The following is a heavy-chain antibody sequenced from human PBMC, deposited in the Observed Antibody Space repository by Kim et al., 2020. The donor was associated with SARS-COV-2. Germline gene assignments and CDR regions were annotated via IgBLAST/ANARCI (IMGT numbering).Heavy chain of an antibody. V-gene: IGHV4-31*03. CDR2: IYYSGSN. D-gene: IGHD3-3*01. Sequence: SETLSLTCTVSGGSISSGGYYWSWIRQHPGKDLEWIGYIYYSGSNYYNPSLNSRVTISVDTSKNQFSLKLSSVTAALTAVYYCARARLTIFGVVIQNFDYWGQGTLVTVSS. CDR3: ARARLTIFGVVIQNFDY. J-gene: IGHJ4*02. CDR1: GGSISSGGYY.